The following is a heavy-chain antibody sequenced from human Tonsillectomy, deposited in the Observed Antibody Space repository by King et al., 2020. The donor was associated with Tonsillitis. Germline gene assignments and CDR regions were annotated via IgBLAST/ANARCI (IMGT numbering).Heavy chain of an antibody. V-gene: IGHV3-73*01. J-gene: IGHJ6*02. Sequence: VQLVESGGGLVQPGGSLKLSCAASGFTFSGSAMHWVRQASGKGLEWVGRIRTKANSYATVYAASVKGRVTISRNDSKNTAYLQMNSLKTGDTAVYYCTRRVVVAAMGMDVWGQGTTVTVSS. D-gene: IGHD2-15*01. CDR2: IRTKANSYAT. CDR1: GFTFSGSA. CDR3: TRRVVVAAMGMDV.